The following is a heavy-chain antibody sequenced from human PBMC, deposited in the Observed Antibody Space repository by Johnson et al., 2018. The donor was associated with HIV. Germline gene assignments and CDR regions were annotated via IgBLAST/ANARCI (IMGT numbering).Heavy chain of an antibody. Sequence: VQLVESGGGLVKTGGSLRLSCAASGFTVSSNYMSWVRQAPGKGLEWVSVIYSGGSTYYADSVKGRFTISRDNSKNTLYLQMNSLRAEDTAVYFCARVRDFAFDIWGQGTMVTVSS. J-gene: IGHJ3*02. CDR1: GFTVSSNY. V-gene: IGHV3-66*01. CDR2: IYSGGST. CDR3: ARVRDFAFDI.